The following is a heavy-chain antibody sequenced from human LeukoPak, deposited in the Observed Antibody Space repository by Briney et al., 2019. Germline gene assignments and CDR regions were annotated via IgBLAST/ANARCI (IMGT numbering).Heavy chain of an antibody. Sequence: ASVKVSCKASGYTFTSYGISWVRQAPGQGLEWMGWISAYNGNTNYAQKLQGRVTMTTDTSTSTAYMELRSLRSDDTAVYYCARDRTRPGWSGYYGEIDYWGQETLVTVSS. CDR3: ARDRTRPGWSGYYGEIDY. CDR1: GYTFTSYG. D-gene: IGHD3-3*01. CDR2: ISAYNGNT. J-gene: IGHJ4*02. V-gene: IGHV1-18*01.